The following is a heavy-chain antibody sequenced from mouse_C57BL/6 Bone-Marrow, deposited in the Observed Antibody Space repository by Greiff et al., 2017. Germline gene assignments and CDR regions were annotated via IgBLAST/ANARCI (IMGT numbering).Heavy chain of an antibody. V-gene: IGHV5-6*01. CDR2: ISSGGSYT. D-gene: IGHD4-1*01. J-gene: IGHJ4*01. Sequence: EVKLVESGGDLVKPGGSLKLSCAASGFTFSSYGMSWVRQTPDKRLEWVATISSGGSYTYYPDSVKGRFTISRDNAKNTLYLQMSNLKSEDTAMYYCARHLSWDLYYAMDYWGQGTSVTVSS. CDR3: ARHLSWDLYYAMDY. CDR1: GFTFSSYG.